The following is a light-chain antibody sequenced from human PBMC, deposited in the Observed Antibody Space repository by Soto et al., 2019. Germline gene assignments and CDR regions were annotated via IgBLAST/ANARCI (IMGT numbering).Light chain of an antibody. Sequence: EVVLTQSPGTLSLSPGDRATLSCRASQSVSRNYLAWYQQKPGQTPRLLIFGASNRAPDIPARFSASGSGTDFTLTISGLEPDDCAVYYCQQYDFLPLTFGGGTRL. V-gene: IGKV3-20*01. CDR3: QQYDFLPLT. J-gene: IGKJ4*01. CDR2: GAS. CDR1: QSVSRNY.